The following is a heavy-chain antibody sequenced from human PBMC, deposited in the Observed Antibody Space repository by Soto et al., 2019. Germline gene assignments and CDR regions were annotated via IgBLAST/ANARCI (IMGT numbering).Heavy chain of an antibody. D-gene: IGHD5-12*01. Sequence: TASGFAFSSYSMNWVRQARGKGLEWVSYISSSSSTVYYADSVKGRFTISRDNAKNSLYLQMNSLRDEYTAVYYCAREGYPFDYWGQGTLVTVSS. V-gene: IGHV3-48*02. CDR3: AREGYPFDY. CDR1: GFAFSSYS. J-gene: IGHJ4*02. CDR2: ISSSSSTV.